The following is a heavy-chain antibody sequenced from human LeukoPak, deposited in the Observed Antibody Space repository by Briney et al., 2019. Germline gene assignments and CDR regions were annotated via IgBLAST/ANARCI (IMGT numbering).Heavy chain of an antibody. CDR3: ARSWRSGSYSDY. CDR2: ISSSGSTI. CDR1: RYTFSDYY. V-gene: IGHV3-11*01. Sequence: PGGSLRLSCAASRYTFSDYYMSWIRQAPGKGLEWVSYISSSGSTIYYADSVKGRFTISRDNAKNSLYLQMNSLRAEDTAVYYCARSWRSGSYSDYWGQGTLVTVSS. J-gene: IGHJ4*02. D-gene: IGHD3-10*01.